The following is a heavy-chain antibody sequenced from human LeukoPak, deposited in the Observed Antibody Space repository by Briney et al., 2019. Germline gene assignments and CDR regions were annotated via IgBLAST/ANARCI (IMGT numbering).Heavy chain of an antibody. CDR3: ARGRVVGALDAFDI. V-gene: IGHV4-59*01. CDR2: IYYSGST. J-gene: IGHJ3*02. Sequence: SETLSLTCTVSGGSISSYYWSWIRQPPWKGLEWIGYIYYSGSTSYNPSLKSRVTISVDTSKNQFSLKLSSVTAADTAVYYCARGRVVGALDAFDIWGQGTMVTVSS. D-gene: IGHD1-26*01. CDR1: GGSISSYY.